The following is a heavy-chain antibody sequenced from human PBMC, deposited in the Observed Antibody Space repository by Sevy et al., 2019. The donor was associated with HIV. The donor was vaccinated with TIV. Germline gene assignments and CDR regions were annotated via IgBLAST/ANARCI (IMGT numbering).Heavy chain of an antibody. CDR2: ISGSGTRT. V-gene: IGHV3-23*01. CDR3: AKGGGGHYDPDEIGYYFYYYNMDV. CDR1: GFSFDSYG. J-gene: IGHJ6*03. D-gene: IGHD3-22*01. Sequence: GGSLRLSCAVSGFSFDSYGMTWVRQAPGKGLEWVSGISGSGTRTYYADSVKGRFSISRDNSKNRLYLQMNSLRSEDTDIYYCAKGGGGHYDPDEIGYYFYYYNMDVWGKRTTVTVSS.